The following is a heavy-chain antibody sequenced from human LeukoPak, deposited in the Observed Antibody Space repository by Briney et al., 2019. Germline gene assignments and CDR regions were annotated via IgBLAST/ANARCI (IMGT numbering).Heavy chain of an antibody. J-gene: IGHJ4*02. CDR1: GYSFTNYD. Sequence: GASVKVSCKASGYSFTNYDINWVRQATGQGLEWMGWMNPKSGDTGYSQKFQGRVTMTRDTSISTAYMELSRLRSDDTAVYYCASFGDGYNTAINLDYWGQGTLVTVSS. D-gene: IGHD5-24*01. V-gene: IGHV1-8*02. CDR3: ASFGDGYNTAINLDY. CDR2: MNPKSGDT.